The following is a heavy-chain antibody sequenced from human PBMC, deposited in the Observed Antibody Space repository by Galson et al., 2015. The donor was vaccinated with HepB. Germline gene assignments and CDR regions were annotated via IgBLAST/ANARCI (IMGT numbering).Heavy chain of an antibody. CDR1: GYTFTSYG. D-gene: IGHD2-2*01. J-gene: IGHJ5*02. CDR3: ARVEVSCSSTSCYRQILSWFDP. V-gene: IGHV1-18*01. CDR2: ISAYNGNT. Sequence: SVKVSCKASGYTFTSYGISWVRQAPGQGLEWMGWISAYNGNTNYAQKLQGRVTMTTDTSTSTAYMELRSLRSDDTAVYYCARVEVSCSSTSCYRQILSWFDPWGQGTLVTVSS.